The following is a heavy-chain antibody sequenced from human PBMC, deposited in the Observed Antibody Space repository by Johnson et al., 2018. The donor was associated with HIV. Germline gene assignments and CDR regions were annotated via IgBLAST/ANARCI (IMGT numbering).Heavy chain of an antibody. D-gene: IGHD3-22*01. Sequence: QVQLVESGGGVVQPGRSLRLSCAASLFTFSRYGMHWVRQAPGKGLEWVAVISYDGSNKYYADSVKGRFTISRDNSKNTLYLQMNSLRAEDTAVYYCARDLYYYDSSGDSFDIWGQGTMVTVSS. V-gene: IGHV3-30*03. J-gene: IGHJ3*02. CDR2: ISYDGSNK. CDR1: LFTFSRYG. CDR3: ARDLYYYDSSGDSFDI.